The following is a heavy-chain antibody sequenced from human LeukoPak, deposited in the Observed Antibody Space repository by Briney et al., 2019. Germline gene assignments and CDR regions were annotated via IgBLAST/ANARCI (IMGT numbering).Heavy chain of an antibody. D-gene: IGHD1-26*01. V-gene: IGHV1-2*02. J-gene: IGHJ5*02. CDR1: GYTFTCYY. CDR2: INPNSGGT. CDR3: ARAWLGMLDP. Sequence: ASVKVSCKASGYTFTCYYMHWVRQAPGQGLEWMGLINPNSGGTNYAQNFQGRVTMTRDTSISTAYMELSRLRSDDTAVYYCARAWLGMLDPWGQGTLVTVSS.